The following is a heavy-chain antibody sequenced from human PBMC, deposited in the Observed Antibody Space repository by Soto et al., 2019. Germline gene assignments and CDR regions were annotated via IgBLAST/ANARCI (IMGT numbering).Heavy chain of an antibody. CDR2: IYNSGIT. J-gene: IGHJ5*02. CDR1: GGSISSGDYS. V-gene: IGHV4-30-4*01. CDR3: ARDDYDFWSGYYSPLWFDP. D-gene: IGHD3-3*01. Sequence: SETLSLTCTVSGGSISSGDYSWSWVRQSPGKGLEWIGHIYNSGITYYNPSLKSRVVISIDTSRNQFSLRLNSLTAADRAVYFCARDDYDFWSGYYSPLWFDPWGQGTLVTVSS.